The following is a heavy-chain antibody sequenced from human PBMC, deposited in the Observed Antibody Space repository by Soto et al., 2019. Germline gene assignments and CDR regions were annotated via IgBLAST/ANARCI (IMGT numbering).Heavy chain of an antibody. Sequence: EVQLVESGGGLAQPGGSVRLSCAASGFTFSSYEMNWVRQAPGKTLEWVSYISSAGDSSYYADSVKSRFTISRDNAKNSLYLQMNSLRVEDPAVYYCARVYCSTTTCHVQAFDSWGQGTLVTVSS. CDR1: GFTFSSYE. J-gene: IGHJ4*02. CDR3: ARVYCSTTTCHVQAFDS. CDR2: ISSAGDSS. D-gene: IGHD2-2*01. V-gene: IGHV3-48*03.